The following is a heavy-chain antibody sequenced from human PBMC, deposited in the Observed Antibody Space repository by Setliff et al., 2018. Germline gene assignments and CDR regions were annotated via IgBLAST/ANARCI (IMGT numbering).Heavy chain of an antibody. J-gene: IGHJ2*01. V-gene: IGHV4-31*03. CDR3: TREVDDSGDYGRRWYFDL. D-gene: IGHD4-17*01. Sequence: SETLSLTCTVSGGSISSGGYYWSWIRQHPGKGLEWIGYIYYSGSSYYNPSLKSRVIISVDTSKNQFSLKLGSVTAADTAVYYCTREVDDSGDYGRRWYFDLWGRGTQVTVSS. CDR1: GGSISSGGYY. CDR2: IYYSGSS.